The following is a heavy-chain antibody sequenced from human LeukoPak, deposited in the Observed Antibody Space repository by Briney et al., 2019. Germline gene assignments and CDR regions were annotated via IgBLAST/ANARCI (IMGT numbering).Heavy chain of an antibody. V-gene: IGHV1-2*02. CDR3: ARDRFRVVPAAIPDY. D-gene: IGHD2-2*02. CDR1: GYTFTVYY. Sequence: ASVKVSCKASGYTFTVYYMHWVRQAPGQGLEWMGWINPNGGGTNYAQKFQGRVTMTRDTSISTAYMELSRLRSDDTAVYYCARDRFRVVPAAIPDYWGQGTLVTVSS. J-gene: IGHJ4*02. CDR2: INPNGGGT.